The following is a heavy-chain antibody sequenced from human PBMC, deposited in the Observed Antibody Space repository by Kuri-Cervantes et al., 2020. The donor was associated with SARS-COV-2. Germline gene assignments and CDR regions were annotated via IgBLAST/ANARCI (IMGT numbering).Heavy chain of an antibody. J-gene: IGHJ4*02. CDR3: ALRREQLGAFDY. Sequence: ESLKISCTVSGGSISSSSYYWGWIRQPPGKGLEWIGSIYYSGSTYYNPSLKSRVTISVDTSKNQFSLKLSSVTAADTAVYYCALRREQLGAFDYWGQGTLVTVSS. CDR2: IYYSGST. V-gene: IGHV4-39*01. D-gene: IGHD6-6*01. CDR1: GGSISSSSYY.